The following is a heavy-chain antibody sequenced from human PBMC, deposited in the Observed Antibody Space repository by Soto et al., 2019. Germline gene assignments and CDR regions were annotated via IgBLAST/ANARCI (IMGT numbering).Heavy chain of an antibody. CDR1: GFTFSSYG. CDR2: IWYDGSNK. J-gene: IGHJ6*02. Sequence: PGGSLRLSCAASGFTFSSYGMHWVRQAPGKGLKWVAVIWYDGSNKYYADSVKGRFTISRDNSKNTLYLQMNSLRAEDTAVYYCARDYGGNSEGMDVWGQGTTVTVSS. CDR3: ARDYGGNSEGMDV. V-gene: IGHV3-33*01. D-gene: IGHD2-21*02.